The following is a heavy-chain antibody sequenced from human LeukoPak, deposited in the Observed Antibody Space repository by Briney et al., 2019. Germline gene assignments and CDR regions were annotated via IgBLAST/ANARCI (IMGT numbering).Heavy chain of an antibody. V-gene: IGHV1-24*01. D-gene: IGHD3-10*01. Sequence: ASVKVSCKASGYTLTELSMHWVRQAPGKGLEWMGGFDPEDGETIYAQKFQGRVTMTEDTSTDTAYMELSSLRSEDTAVYYCATDPPITMVPPTMDVWGQGTTVTVS. CDR3: ATDPPITMVPPTMDV. CDR1: GYTLTELS. CDR2: FDPEDGET. J-gene: IGHJ6*02.